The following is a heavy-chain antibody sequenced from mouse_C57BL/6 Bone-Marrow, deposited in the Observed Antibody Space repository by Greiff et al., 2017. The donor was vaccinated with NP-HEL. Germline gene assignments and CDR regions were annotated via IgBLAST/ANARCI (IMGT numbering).Heavy chain of an antibody. J-gene: IGHJ3*01. D-gene: IGHD2-4*01. CDR3: TYYDYWFAD. Sequence: VQLQQSGAELVRPGASVKLSCTASGFNIKDDYMHWVKQRPEQGLEWIGWIDPENGDTEYASKFQGKATITADTSSNTAYLPLISLTSEDTAVYYCTYYDYWFADWGQGTLVTVSA. V-gene: IGHV14-4*01. CDR2: IDPENGDT. CDR1: GFNIKDDY.